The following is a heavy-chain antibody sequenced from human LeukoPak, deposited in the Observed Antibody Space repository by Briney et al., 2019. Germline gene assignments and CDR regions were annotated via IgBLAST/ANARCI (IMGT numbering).Heavy chain of an antibody. J-gene: IGHJ5*02. D-gene: IGHD3-9*01. Sequence: ASVKVSCKASGYTFTSYGISWVRQAPGQGLEWMGWISAYNGNTNYAQKLQGRVTMTTDTSTSTAYMEPRSLRSDDTAVYYCARQNFDWLLSLDNWFDPWGQGTLVTVSS. CDR3: ARQNFDWLLSLDNWFDP. CDR1: GYTFTSYG. CDR2: ISAYNGNT. V-gene: IGHV1-18*01.